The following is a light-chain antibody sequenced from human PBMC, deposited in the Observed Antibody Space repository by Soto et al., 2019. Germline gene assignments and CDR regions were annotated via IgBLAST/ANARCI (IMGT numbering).Light chain of an antibody. CDR3: QQRSNWPIT. CDR1: QSVSSSS. V-gene: IGKV3D-20*02. CDR2: GTS. Sequence: EIVLTQSPGTLSLSPGERATLSCRASQSVSSSSLAWYQQKPGQAPRLLISGTSSRATGIPDRFSGSGSGTDFTLTISSLEPEDFAVYYCQQRSNWPITFGQGTRLEIK. J-gene: IGKJ5*01.